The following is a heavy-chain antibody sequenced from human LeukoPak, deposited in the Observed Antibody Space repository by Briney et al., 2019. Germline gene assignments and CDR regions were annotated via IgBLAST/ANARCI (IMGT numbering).Heavy chain of an antibody. CDR1: GVTFNDYA. V-gene: IGHV3-9*01. CDR2: ISWNSGSI. D-gene: IGHD2-2*01. Sequence: PGRSLRLSCAASGVTFNDYAMHWVRQAPGKGLEWVSGISWNSGSIGYADSVKGRFTISRDNAKNSLSLQMNSLRPEDTALYYCAKDMAPYQPNYSYYYGLDVWGQGTTVTVSS. J-gene: IGHJ6*02. CDR3: AKDMAPYQPNYSYYYGLDV.